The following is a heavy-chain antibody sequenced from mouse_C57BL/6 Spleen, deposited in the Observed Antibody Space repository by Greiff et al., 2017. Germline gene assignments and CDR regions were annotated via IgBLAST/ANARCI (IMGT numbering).Heavy chain of an antibody. CDR2: IWSGGST. D-gene: IGHD3-2*02. CDR3: ARNGESSGYNYFDY. V-gene: IGHV2-2*01. J-gene: IGHJ2*01. CDR1: GFSLTSYG. Sequence: QVQLKQSGPGLVQPSQSLSITCTVSGFSLTSYGVHWVRQSPGKGLEWLGVIWSGGSTDYNAAFISRLSISKDKSKSQVFFKMNSLQADDTAIYYCARNGESSGYNYFDYWGQGTTLTVSS.